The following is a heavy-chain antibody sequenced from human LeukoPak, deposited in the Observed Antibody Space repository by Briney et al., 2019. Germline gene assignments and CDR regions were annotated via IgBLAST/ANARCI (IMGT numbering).Heavy chain of an antibody. V-gene: IGHV1-69*13. Sequence: GASVKVSCKASGGTFSSYGISWVRQAPGQGLEWMGGIIPIFGRAKYAQKFQGRVTITADEFTSTAYMEVNSLRSEDTAVYYCARDGWLQLHAFDIWGQGTMVTVSS. D-gene: IGHD5-24*01. CDR2: IIPIFGRA. CDR3: ARDGWLQLHAFDI. CDR1: GGTFSSYG. J-gene: IGHJ3*02.